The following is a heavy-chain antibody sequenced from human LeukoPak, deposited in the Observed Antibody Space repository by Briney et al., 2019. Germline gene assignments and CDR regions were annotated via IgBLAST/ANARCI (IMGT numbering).Heavy chain of an antibody. CDR2: ISYDGSNK. CDR1: GFTFSSYA. D-gene: IGHD1-26*01. Sequence: GGSLRLSCAASGFTFSSYAMHWVRQAPGKGLEWVAVISYDGSNKYYADSVKGRFTISRDNSKSTLYLQMNSLSGDDTAIYYCAKYRYYPRGDDAFDIWGQGTLVTVSS. CDR3: AKYRYYPRGDDAFDI. V-gene: IGHV3-30-3*02. J-gene: IGHJ3*02.